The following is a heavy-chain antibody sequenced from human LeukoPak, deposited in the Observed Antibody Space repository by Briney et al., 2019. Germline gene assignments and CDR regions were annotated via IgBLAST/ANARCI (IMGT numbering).Heavy chain of an antibody. Sequence: SVKVSCKASGGTFSSYAISWVRQAPGQGLEWMGGIIPIFGTANYAQKFQGRVTITADESTSTAYMELRSLRSEDTAVYYCAYSSSWYPTGVYFDYWGQGTLVTVSS. CDR3: AYSSSWYPTGVYFDY. J-gene: IGHJ4*02. CDR2: IIPIFGTA. D-gene: IGHD6-13*01. CDR1: GGTFSSYA. V-gene: IGHV1-69*13.